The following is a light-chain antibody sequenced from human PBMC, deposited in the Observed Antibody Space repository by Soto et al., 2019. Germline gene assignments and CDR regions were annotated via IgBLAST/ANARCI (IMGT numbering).Light chain of an antibody. J-gene: IGLJ2*01. CDR1: KLGDKY. CDR3: QAWDSTTVV. Sequence: SYELTQPPSVSVSPGQTASITCSGDKLGDKYACWYQQKPGQSPVMVIYQDNQRPSGIPERFSGSNSGSTATLNISGTQAMDEADYYCQAWDSTTVVFGGGTKLTVL. CDR2: QDN. V-gene: IGLV3-1*01.